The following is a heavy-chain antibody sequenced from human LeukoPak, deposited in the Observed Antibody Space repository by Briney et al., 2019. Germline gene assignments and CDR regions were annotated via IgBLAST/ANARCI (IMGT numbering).Heavy chain of an antibody. Sequence: PGGSLRLSCAASGFTVSSNYMSWVRQAPGKGLEWVSVIYSGGSTYYADSVKGRFTISRDNSKNTLYLQMNSLRAEDTVVYYCATLGYCSSTSCYGLRDAFDIWGQGTMVTVSS. CDR3: ATLGYCSSTSCYGLRDAFDI. CDR2: IYSGGST. J-gene: IGHJ3*02. CDR1: GFTVSSNY. D-gene: IGHD2-2*01. V-gene: IGHV3-53*01.